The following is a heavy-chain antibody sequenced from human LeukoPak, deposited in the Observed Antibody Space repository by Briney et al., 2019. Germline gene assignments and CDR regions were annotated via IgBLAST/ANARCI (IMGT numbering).Heavy chain of an antibody. J-gene: IGHJ4*02. CDR3: ASPPEYSSSWYYFDY. CDR2: IIPIFGTA. CDR1: GGTFSXYA. Sequence: KXSXKXXGGTFSXYAISWVRQAPGQGLEWMGGIIPIFGTANYAQKFQGRVTITADESTSTAYMELSSLRSEDTAVYYCASPPEYSSSWYYFDYWGQGTLVTVSS. D-gene: IGHD6-13*01. V-gene: IGHV1-69*01.